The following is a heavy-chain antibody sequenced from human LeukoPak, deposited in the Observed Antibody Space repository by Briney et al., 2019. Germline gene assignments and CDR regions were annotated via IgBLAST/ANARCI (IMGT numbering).Heavy chain of an antibody. V-gene: IGHV3-23*01. CDR3: AKSSSGWYFQKSSPPQH. J-gene: IGHJ4*02. CDR2: ISGSGGST. D-gene: IGHD6-19*01. CDR1: GFTFSSYA. Sequence: PGGSLRLSCAASGFTFSSYAMSWVRQAPGKGLEWVSAISGSGGSTYYADSVKGRFTISRDNSKNTLYLQMNSLRAEDTAVYYCAKSSSGWYFQKSSPPQHWGQGTLVTVSS.